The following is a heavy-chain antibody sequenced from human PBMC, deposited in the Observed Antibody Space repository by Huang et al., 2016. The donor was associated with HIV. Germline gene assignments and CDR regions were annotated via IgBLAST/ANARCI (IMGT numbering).Heavy chain of an antibody. Sequence: QVQLVQSGNEVKKPGASVKVSCKASVYSFNSYGINWVRQAPGQGLEWMGWSNAYNGNTNYAQKLQGRVALTTDTSTSTAYMELRTLLSDDTAVYYCARQGFGRSDAFDIWGQGTMVTVSS. CDR3: ARQGFGRSDAFDI. D-gene: IGHD3-10*01. CDR2: SNAYNGNT. J-gene: IGHJ3*02. CDR1: VYSFNSYG. V-gene: IGHV1-18*01.